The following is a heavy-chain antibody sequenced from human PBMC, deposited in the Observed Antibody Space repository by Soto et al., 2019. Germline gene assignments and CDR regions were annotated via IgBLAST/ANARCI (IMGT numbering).Heavy chain of an antibody. CDR3: ARRGIGYYDSTGGGWFDP. CDR2: IYHSGST. J-gene: IGHJ5*02. Sequence: QVQLQESGPGLVKPSGTLSLTCAVSGGSISSSNWWSWVRQPPGKGLEWIGEIYHSGSTNYNPSRKSRVTISVDKSKNQFSLRLSSVTAADTAVYYCARRGIGYYDSTGGGWFDPWGQGTLVTVSS. CDR1: GGSISSSNW. V-gene: IGHV4-4*02. D-gene: IGHD3-22*01.